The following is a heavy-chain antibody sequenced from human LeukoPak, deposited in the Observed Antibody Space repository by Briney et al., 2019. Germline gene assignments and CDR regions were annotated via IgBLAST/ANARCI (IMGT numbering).Heavy chain of an antibody. CDR1: GFTFSSYW. CDR3: ARATGPRIAAAGTFDP. J-gene: IGHJ5*02. D-gene: IGHD6-13*01. Sequence: GGSLRLSCAASGFTFSSYWMSWVRQAPGKGLEWVANIKQDGSEKYYVDSVKGRFTISRDNAKNSLYLQMNSLRAEDTAVYYCARATGPRIAAAGTFDPWGQGTLVTVSS. V-gene: IGHV3-7*01. CDR2: IKQDGSEK.